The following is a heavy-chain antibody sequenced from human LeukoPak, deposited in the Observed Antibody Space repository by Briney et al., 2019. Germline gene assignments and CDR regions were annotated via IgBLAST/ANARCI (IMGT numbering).Heavy chain of an antibody. CDR2: ISSDGSGT. D-gene: IGHD6-19*01. V-gene: IGHV3-74*01. J-gene: IGHJ4*02. CDR1: GFTFSNHW. Sequence: GGSLRLSCTASGFTFSNHWMHWVRQAPGKGLVWVSRISSDGSGTNYADSVKGRFTISRDNAKNALYLQMNSLRAEDTALYYCARDSIPVSVYFDHWGQGTLVTVSS. CDR3: ARDSIPVSVYFDH.